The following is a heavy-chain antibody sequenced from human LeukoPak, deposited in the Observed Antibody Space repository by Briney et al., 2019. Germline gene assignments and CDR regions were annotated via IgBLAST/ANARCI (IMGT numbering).Heavy chain of an antibody. V-gene: IGHV4-34*01. CDR1: GGSFSGYY. CDR2: INHSGST. D-gene: IGHD3-3*01. J-gene: IGHJ4*02. CDR3: AREGGRSLYEPTYYFDY. Sequence: PSETLSLTCAVYGGSFSGYYWSWIRQPPGKGLEWIGEINHSGSTNYNPSLKSRVTISVDTSKNQFSLKLSSVTAADTAVYYCAREGGRSLYEPTYYFDYWGQGTLVTVSS.